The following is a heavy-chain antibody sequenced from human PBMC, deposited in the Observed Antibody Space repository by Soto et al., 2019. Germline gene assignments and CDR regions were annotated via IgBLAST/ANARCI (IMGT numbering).Heavy chain of an antibody. CDR2: MNPNSGNT. CDR1: GYTFTSYD. Sequence: ASVKVSCRASGYTFTSYDINWVRQATGQGLEWMGWMNPNSGNTGYAQKFQGRVTMTRNTSISTAYMELSSLRSEDTAVYYCARGRGIAVAENAFDIWGQGTMVTVSS. J-gene: IGHJ3*02. CDR3: ARGRGIAVAENAFDI. V-gene: IGHV1-8*01. D-gene: IGHD6-19*01.